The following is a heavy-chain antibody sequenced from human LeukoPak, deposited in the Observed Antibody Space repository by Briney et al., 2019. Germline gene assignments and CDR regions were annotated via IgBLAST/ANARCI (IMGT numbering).Heavy chain of an antibody. J-gene: IGHJ4*02. Sequence: SETLSLTCAVYGGSFSGYYWSWIRQPPGKGLEWIGEINHSGSTNYNPSLKSRVTISVDTSKNQFSLKLSSVTAADTAVYYCARALTLEWLLYPSGNYAYWGQGTLVTVSS. CDR2: INHSGST. V-gene: IGHV4-34*01. D-gene: IGHD3-3*01. CDR3: ARALTLEWLLYPSGNYAY. CDR1: GGSFSGYY.